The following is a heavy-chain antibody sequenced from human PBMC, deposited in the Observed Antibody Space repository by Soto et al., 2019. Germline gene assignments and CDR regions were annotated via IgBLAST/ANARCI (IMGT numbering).Heavy chain of an antibody. D-gene: IGHD3-9*01. CDR3: ARPLRYFDWPLDY. V-gene: IGHV3-33*01. Sequence: LGGSLRLSCAASGFTFSSYGMHWVRQAPGKGLEWVAVIWYDGSNKYYADSVKGRFTISRDNSKNTLYLQMNSLRAEDTAVYYCARPLRYFDWPLDYWGQGTLVTVSS. J-gene: IGHJ4*02. CDR1: GFTFSSYG. CDR2: IWYDGSNK.